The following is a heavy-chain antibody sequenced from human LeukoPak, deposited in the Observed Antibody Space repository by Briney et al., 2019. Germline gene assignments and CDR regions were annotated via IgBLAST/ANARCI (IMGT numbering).Heavy chain of an antibody. CDR2: IIPIFGTA. V-gene: IGHV1-69*05. CDR1: GGTFSSYT. Sequence: SVKVSCKASGGTFSSYTISWVRQAPGQGLEWMGRIIPIFGTANYAQKFQGRVTITTDESTSTAYMELSSLRSEDTAVYYCARESYYDSNDAFDIWGQGTMVTVSS. CDR3: ARESYYDSNDAFDI. D-gene: IGHD3-22*01. J-gene: IGHJ3*02.